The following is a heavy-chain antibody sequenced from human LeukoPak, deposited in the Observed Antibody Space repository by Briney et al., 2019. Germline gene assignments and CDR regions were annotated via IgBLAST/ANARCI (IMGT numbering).Heavy chain of an antibody. V-gene: IGHV1-69*13. Sequence: SVKVSCKASGYTFTGYYMHWVRQAPGQGLEWMGGIIPIFGTANYAQKFQGRVTITADESTSTAYMELSSLRSEDTAVYYCARVRGYSYGYWYYYYYMDVWGKGTTVTISS. J-gene: IGHJ6*03. D-gene: IGHD5-18*01. CDR3: ARVRGYSYGYWYYYYYMDV. CDR2: IIPIFGTA. CDR1: GYTFTGYY.